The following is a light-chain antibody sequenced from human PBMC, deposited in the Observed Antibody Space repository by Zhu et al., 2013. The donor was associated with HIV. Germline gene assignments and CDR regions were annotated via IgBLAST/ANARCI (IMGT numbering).Light chain of an antibody. CDR2: DAS. V-gene: IGKV1-13*02. CDR1: QAISNA. J-gene: IGKJ3*01. CDR3: QQSYSIPFT. Sequence: AIQLTQFPSSLSASVGDRVTITCRASQAISNALAWYQVKPGKTPNLLISDASTLEDGVPSRFSGSGSGTDFTLTVNSLQPEDFATYYCQQSYSIPFTFGPGTKVDIK.